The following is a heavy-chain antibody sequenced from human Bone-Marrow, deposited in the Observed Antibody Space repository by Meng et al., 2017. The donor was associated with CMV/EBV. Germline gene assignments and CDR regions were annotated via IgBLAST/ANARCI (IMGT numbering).Heavy chain of an antibody. J-gene: IGHJ4*02. CDR1: GGSISSSSYY. D-gene: IGHD2-2*01. CDR3: ARVFILQQNIVVVPAATTHYFDY. CDR2: IYYSGST. Sequence: SETLSLTCTVSGGSISSSSYYWGWIRQPPGKGLEWIGSIYYSGSTYYNPSLKSRVTISVDTSKNQFSLKLSSVTAADTAVYYCARVFILQQNIVVVPAATTHYFDYWGQGTLVTVSS. V-gene: IGHV4-39*07.